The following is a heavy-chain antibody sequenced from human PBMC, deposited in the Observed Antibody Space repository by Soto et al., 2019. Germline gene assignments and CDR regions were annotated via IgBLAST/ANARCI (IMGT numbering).Heavy chain of an antibody. CDR2: IGTSGKTI. V-gene: IGHV3-48*03. CDR1: GFTFSSYE. Sequence: GGSLRLSCAVSGFTFSSYEMNWVRQAPGKGLEWVSYIGTSGKTIYYADSVRGRFTISRDNAENSLYLQMNSLRAEDTAVYFCARDPAIYSGKFDYGLDVWGRGTTVTVS. D-gene: IGHD4-4*01. J-gene: IGHJ6*02. CDR3: ARDPAIYSGKFDYGLDV.